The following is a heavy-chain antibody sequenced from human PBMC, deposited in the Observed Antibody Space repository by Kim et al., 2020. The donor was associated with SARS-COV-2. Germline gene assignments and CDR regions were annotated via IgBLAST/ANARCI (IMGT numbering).Heavy chain of an antibody. Sequence: GRFTISRDNAKNSLYLQMNSLRAEDTAVYYCARRGDCSGGSCYSALFDYWGQGTLVTVSS. V-gene: IGHV3-7*04. CDR3: ARRGDCSGGSCYSALFDY. J-gene: IGHJ4*02. D-gene: IGHD2-15*01.